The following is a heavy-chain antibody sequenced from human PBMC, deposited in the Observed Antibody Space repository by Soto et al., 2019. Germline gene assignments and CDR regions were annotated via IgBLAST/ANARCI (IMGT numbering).Heavy chain of an antibody. CDR3: AKPEGYDSSGYYYRIHAFDI. D-gene: IGHD3-22*01. CDR2: ISYDGSNK. Sequence: GGSLRLSCAASGFTFSSYGMHWVRQAPGKGLEWVAVISYDGSNKYYADSVKGRFTISRDNSKNTLYLQMNSLRAEDTAVYYCAKPEGYDSSGYYYRIHAFDIWGQGTMVTVSS. V-gene: IGHV3-30*18. J-gene: IGHJ3*02. CDR1: GFTFSSYG.